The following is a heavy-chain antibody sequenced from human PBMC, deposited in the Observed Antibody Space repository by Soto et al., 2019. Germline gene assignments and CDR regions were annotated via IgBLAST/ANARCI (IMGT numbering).Heavy chain of an antibody. J-gene: IGHJ4*02. CDR2: ISSSSSYI. D-gene: IGHD3-10*01. Sequence: GGSLRLSCTGSGFAFSSSTMTWVRQGPGKGLEWVSSISSSSSYIYFADSLKGRFTISRDNAKNSLYLQMNSLRAEDTAVYYCARDIGEMSAVWGQGTQVTVSS. V-gene: IGHV3-21*06. CDR3: ARDIGEMSAV. CDR1: GFAFSSST.